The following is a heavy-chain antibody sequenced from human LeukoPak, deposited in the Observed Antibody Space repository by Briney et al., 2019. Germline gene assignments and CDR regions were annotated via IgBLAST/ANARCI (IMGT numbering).Heavy chain of an antibody. Sequence: GGSLRLSCAASGFTFSDYWMTWVRQAPGKGLEWVANIKQDGSEKYYVDSVKGRFTISRDNAKNSLYLQMNSLRAEDTAVCYCSVKPASVAFDLWGQGTMVTVSS. CDR1: GFTFSDYW. CDR3: SVKPASVAFDL. CDR2: IKQDGSEK. J-gene: IGHJ3*01. D-gene: IGHD2-2*01. V-gene: IGHV3-7*01.